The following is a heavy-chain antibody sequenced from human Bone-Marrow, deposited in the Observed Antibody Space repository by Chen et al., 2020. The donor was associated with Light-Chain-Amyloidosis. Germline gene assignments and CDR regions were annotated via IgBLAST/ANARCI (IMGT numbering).Heavy chain of an antibody. V-gene: IGHV3-23*04. CDR1: GFRFTGAW. J-gene: IGHJ5*02. D-gene: IGHD6-13*01. CDR3: AKDPKQQLTSWFDP. Sequence: EVQLVESGGGLVKSGGSLRLSCAASGFRFTGAWMNWVRQAPGKGLEGVSAISGSGGSTYYAGSVKGRFTISRDNSKNTLYLQMNSLRAEDTAVYYCAKDPKQQLTSWFDPWGQGTLVTVSS. CDR2: ISGSGGST.